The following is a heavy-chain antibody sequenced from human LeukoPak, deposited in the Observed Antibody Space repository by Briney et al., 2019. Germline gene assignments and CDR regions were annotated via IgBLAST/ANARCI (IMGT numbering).Heavy chain of an antibody. J-gene: IGHJ4*02. CDR1: GYTFTSYA. D-gene: IGHD1-26*01. V-gene: IGHV7-4-1*02. Sequence: ASVKVSCKASGYTFTSYAMNWVRQAPGQGLEWMGWINTNTGNPTYAQGFTGRFVFSLDTSVSTAYLQISSLKAEDTAVYYCAGSKGQWELLSGDFDYWGQGTLVTVSS. CDR2: INTNTGNP. CDR3: AGSKGQWELLSGDFDY.